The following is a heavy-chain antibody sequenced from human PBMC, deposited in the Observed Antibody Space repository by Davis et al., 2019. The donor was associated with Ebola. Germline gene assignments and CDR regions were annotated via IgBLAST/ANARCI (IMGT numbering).Heavy chain of an antibody. J-gene: IGHJ4*02. D-gene: IGHD5-18*01. V-gene: IGHV3-53*04. CDR2: IYSGGST. CDR1: GFAVSSNY. CDR3: ARSPRYSYGNYFDY. Sequence: GESLKISCAASGFAVSSNYMSWVRQAPGKGLEWVSFIYSGGSTYYADSVKGRFTISRHNSKNTLYLQMNSLRAEDTAVYYCARSPRYSYGNYFDYWGQGTLVTVSS.